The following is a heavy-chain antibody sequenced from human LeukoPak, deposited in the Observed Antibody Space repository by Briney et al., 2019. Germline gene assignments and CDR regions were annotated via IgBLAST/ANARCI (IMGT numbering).Heavy chain of an antibody. V-gene: IGHV3-9*01. CDR2: ISWNSGII. D-gene: IGHD6-13*01. J-gene: IGHJ4*02. Sequence: PGGSLRLSCAASGFTFDDYAMHWVRQAPGKGLEWVSGISWNSGIIVYVDSVKGRFTISRDNAKSSLYLQMNSLRAEDTAVYYCARVPQETYSSWYGISYWGQGTLVTVSS. CDR3: ARVPQETYSSWYGISY. CDR1: GFTFDDYA.